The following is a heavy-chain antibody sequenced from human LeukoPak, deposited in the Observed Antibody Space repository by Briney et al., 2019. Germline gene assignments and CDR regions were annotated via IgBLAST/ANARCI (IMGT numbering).Heavy chain of an antibody. Sequence: SETLSLTCTVSGGSISSYYWSWIRQPPGKGLEWIGYIYYSGSTNYNPSLKSRVTISVDTSKNQFSLKLSSVTAADTAVYYCAGSMSDYYDSSGYQSGPGAFDIWGQGTMVTVSS. D-gene: IGHD3-22*01. CDR2: IYYSGST. V-gene: IGHV4-59*08. CDR3: AGSMSDYYDSSGYQSGPGAFDI. CDR1: GGSISSYY. J-gene: IGHJ3*02.